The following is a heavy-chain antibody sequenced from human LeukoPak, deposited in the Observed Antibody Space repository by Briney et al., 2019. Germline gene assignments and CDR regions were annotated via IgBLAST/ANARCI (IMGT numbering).Heavy chain of an antibody. D-gene: IGHD2-2*01. CDR1: GFTFSSYA. CDR2: ITYDGSNK. V-gene: IGHV3-30*04. J-gene: IGHJ4*02. CDR3: AIGVDLVVVPAAIVLDY. Sequence: GGSLRLSCAASGFTFSSYAMHWVRQAPGKGLEWVAVITYDGSNKYYADSVKGRFTISRDNSKNTLYLQMNSLRTEHTAVYYCAIGVDLVVVPAAIVLDYWGERTLVTVSS.